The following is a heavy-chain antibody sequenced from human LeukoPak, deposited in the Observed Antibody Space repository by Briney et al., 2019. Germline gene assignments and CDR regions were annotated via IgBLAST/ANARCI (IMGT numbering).Heavy chain of an antibody. J-gene: IGHJ4*02. CDR2: IYYSGST. D-gene: IGHD3-22*01. V-gene: IGHV4-31*03. CDR1: GGSISSGGYY. Sequence: SETLSLTCTVSGGSISSGGYYWSWIRQHPGKGLEWIGYIYYSGSTYYNPSLKSRVTISVVTSKNQFSLKLSSVTAADTAVYYCARDYYDSSGLGYWGQGTLVTVSS. CDR3: ARDYYDSSGLGY.